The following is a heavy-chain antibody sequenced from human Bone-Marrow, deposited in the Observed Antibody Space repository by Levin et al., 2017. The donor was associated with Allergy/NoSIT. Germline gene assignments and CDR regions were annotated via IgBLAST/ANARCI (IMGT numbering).Heavy chain of an antibody. CDR3: AKYLPVAGTWYYGMDV. V-gene: IGHV3-23*01. J-gene: IGHJ6*02. CDR1: GFTFSSYA. Sequence: ASVKVSCAASGFTFSSYAMSWVRQAPGKGLEWVSAISGSGSSTYYADSVKGRFTISRDNSKNTLYLQMNSLRADDTAVYYCAKYLPVAGTWYYGMDVWGQGTTVTVSS. D-gene: IGHD6-19*01. CDR2: ISGSGSST.